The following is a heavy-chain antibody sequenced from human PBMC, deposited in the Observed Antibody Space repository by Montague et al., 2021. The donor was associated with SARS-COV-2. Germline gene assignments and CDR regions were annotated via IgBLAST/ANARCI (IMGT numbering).Heavy chain of an antibody. D-gene: IGHD2-2*01. V-gene: IGHV4-61*02. J-gene: IGHJ5*02. Sequence: TLSLTCSVSGGSISSGSYYWSWIRQPAGKGLEWIGRIYTSGGANYNPSLNSRVTISVDTSKNQFSLNLTSATAADTAVYYCARAALPGRKNWFDPWGQGTLVTVSS. CDR3: ARAALPGRKNWFDP. CDR2: IYTSGGA. CDR1: GGSISSGSYY.